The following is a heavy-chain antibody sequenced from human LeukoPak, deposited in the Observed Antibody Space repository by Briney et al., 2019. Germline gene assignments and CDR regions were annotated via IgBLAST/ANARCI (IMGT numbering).Heavy chain of an antibody. Sequence: GGSLRLSCAASGFTFSSYAMSWVRQAPGKGLEWVSAISGSGGSTYYADSVKGRFTISRDNSKNTLYLQMNSLRAEDTAVYYCAKDRRSRLRFRVFDYWGQGTLVTVSS. CDR2: ISGSGGST. CDR1: GFTFSSYA. J-gene: IGHJ4*02. CDR3: AKDRRSRLRFRVFDY. D-gene: IGHD5-12*01. V-gene: IGHV3-23*01.